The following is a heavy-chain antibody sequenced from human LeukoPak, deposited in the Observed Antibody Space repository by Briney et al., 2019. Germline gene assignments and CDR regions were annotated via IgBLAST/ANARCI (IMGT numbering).Heavy chain of an antibody. D-gene: IGHD2-2*02. V-gene: IGHV3-7*03. CDR2: IKQDGSEK. J-gene: IGHJ4*02. CDR3: ARGGETCSTTSCYNY. CDR1: GFTFSSYW. Sequence: PGGSLRLSCAASGFTFSSYWMSWVRQAPGKGLEWVANIKQDGSEKYYVDSVKGRFTISRDNAKNSLYLQMNSLRAEDTAVYYCARGGETCSTTSCYNYWGQGTLVTVSS.